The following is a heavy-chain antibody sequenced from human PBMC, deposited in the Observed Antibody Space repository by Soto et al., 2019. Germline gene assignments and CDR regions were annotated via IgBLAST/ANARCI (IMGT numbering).Heavy chain of an antibody. CDR3: ARIKLVEWFFINVDVYDMDV. CDR1: GFSLSDYA. CDR2: ISSDSRTI. V-gene: IGHV3-48*02. Sequence: GSLRLSCFASGFSLSDYAVNWVRQAPGKGLECVSFISSDSRTIYYADSVEGRFTVSRDNARNSVSLQMDSLRDEDAAVYYCARIKLVEWFFINVDVYDMDVWGQGTPVTVSS. D-gene: IGHD3-3*01. J-gene: IGHJ6*02.